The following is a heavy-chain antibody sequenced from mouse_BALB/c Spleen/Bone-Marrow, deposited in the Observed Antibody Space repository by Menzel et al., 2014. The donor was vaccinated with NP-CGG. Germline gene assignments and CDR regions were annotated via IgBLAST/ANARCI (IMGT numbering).Heavy chain of an antibody. D-gene: IGHD2-3*01. J-gene: IGHJ3*01. CDR2: INPDSSTI. CDR3: ARLGYYRGFAY. Sequence: EVMLVESGGGLVQPGGSLKLSCAASGFDFSGFWMGWVRQAPGKGLEWIGEINPDSSTINYTPSLKDRFIISRDNAKNTLYLQMSKVRSEDTALYYCARLGYYRGFAYWGQGTLVTVSA. CDR1: GFDFSGFW. V-gene: IGHV4-1*02.